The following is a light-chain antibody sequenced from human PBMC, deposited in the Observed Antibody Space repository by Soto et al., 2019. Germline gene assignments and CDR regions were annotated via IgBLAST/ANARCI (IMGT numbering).Light chain of an antibody. CDR1: QSVSSN. J-gene: IGKJ1*01. V-gene: IGKV3-15*01. CDR3: QQYNNWPPTWT. Sequence: EIVMTQSPATLSVSPGERATLSCRASQSVSSNLAWYQQKPGQAPRLLIYGASTRATGIPARFSGSGSGTEFTLTLSSLQSEDFEVYSCQQYNNWPPTWTFGQGTKVEIK. CDR2: GAS.